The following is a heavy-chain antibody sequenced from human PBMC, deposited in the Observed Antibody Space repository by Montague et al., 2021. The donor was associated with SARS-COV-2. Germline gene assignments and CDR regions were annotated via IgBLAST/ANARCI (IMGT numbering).Heavy chain of an antibody. D-gene: IGHD3-9*01. CDR3: ASSGITLTGLDAFDI. CDR1: RDSVAGKRGA. Sequence: CAISRDSVAGKRGAWNGIRQDPSRGVEWLGRTYYRTKWDSDYAESVKRRLVITPDTSKNQVSLQLNSVIPEDTAVYFCASSGITLTGLDAFDIWGQGTMVTVSS. CDR2: TYYRTKWDS. V-gene: IGHV6-1*01. J-gene: IGHJ3*02.